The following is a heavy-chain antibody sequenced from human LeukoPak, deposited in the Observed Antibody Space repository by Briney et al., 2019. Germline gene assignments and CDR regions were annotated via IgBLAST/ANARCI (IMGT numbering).Heavy chain of an antibody. CDR2: INHSGST. J-gene: IGHJ4*02. Sequence: KPSETLSLTCAVYGGSFSGYYWSWIRQPPGKGLEWIGEINHSGSTNYNPSLKSRVTISVDTSKNQFSLKLSSVTAADTAVYYCARTNHSSGHFDYWGQGTLVTVSS. CDR1: GGSFSGYY. CDR3: ARTNHSSGHFDY. D-gene: IGHD6-19*01. V-gene: IGHV4-34*01.